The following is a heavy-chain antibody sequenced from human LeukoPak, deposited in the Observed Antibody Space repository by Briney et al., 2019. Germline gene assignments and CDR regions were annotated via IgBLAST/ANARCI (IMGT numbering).Heavy chain of an antibody. V-gene: IGHV3-23*01. CDR2: IGDSGRST. CDR1: GFTFSSYA. Sequence: PGGSLRLSCAASGFTFSSYAMHWVRQAPAKGLEWVSVIGDSGRSTYYADSVKGRFTISRDNSKNTLYLQMNSLRAEDTAVYYCAKGGSLTTVTHFDYWGQGTLVTVSS. D-gene: IGHD4-17*01. J-gene: IGHJ4*02. CDR3: AKGGSLTTVTHFDY.